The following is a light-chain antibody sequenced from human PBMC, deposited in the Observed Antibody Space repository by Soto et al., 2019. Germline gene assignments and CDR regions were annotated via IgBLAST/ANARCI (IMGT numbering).Light chain of an antibody. J-gene: IGKJ2*01. CDR1: QSISSY. CDR2: AAS. Sequence: DIQMTQSPSSLSASVGDRVTITCRASQSISSYLNWYQQKPGEAPKILIYAASTLQSGVPSRFSGRGSGPDFSLTISSLLPEDFATYYCQQTFSAPVTFGQGTRLELK. V-gene: IGKV1-39*01. CDR3: QQTFSAPVT.